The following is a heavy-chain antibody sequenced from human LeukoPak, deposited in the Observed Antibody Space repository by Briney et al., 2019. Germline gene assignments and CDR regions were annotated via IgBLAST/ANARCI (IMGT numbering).Heavy chain of an antibody. V-gene: IGHV3-23*01. J-gene: IGHJ4*02. CDR3: AKHLVAATRSRFDY. CDR1: GFMFEHYA. D-gene: IGHD2-15*01. CDR2: ITGIGGGT. Sequence: PGGSLRLSCAGSGFMFEHYAMNWVRQAPGRGLEWVSVITGIGGGTYYAESVEGRFTVSRDNSKNTVYLQMNSLRAEDTAVYYCAKHLVAATRSRFDYWGQGTLVTVSS.